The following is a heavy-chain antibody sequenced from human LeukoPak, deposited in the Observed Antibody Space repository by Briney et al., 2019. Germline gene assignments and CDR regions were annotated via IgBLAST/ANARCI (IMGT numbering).Heavy chain of an antibody. CDR1: GGSISNKY. Sequence: SETLSLTCTVSGGSISNKYWSWIRQPPGKGLEWIGYIYYSGSTNYNPSLKSRVTILVDTSKNQFSLKLSSVTAADTAVYYCARDSYGGNSGYFGYWGQGTLVTVSS. D-gene: IGHD4-23*01. CDR3: ARDSYGGNSGYFGY. J-gene: IGHJ4*02. CDR2: IYYSGST. V-gene: IGHV4-59*12.